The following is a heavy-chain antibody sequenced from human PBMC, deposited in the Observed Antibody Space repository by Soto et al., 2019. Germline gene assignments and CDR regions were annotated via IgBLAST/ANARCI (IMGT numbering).Heavy chain of an antibody. D-gene: IGHD3-10*01. V-gene: IGHV4-4*02. J-gene: IGHJ3*02. CDR3: ASKFGELLADAFDI. Sequence: SETLSLTCTVSNASISCRKLWTRIRQTPGKGLEWIGEIYHSGSINHNPSLKSRVTMSVDKSKNQFSLKMTSVTAADTGVYYCASKFGELLADAFDIWGQGTVVT. CDR1: NASISCRKL. CDR2: IYHSGSI.